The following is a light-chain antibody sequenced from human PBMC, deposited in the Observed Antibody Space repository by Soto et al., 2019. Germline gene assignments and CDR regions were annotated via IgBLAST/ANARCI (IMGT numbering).Light chain of an antibody. CDR2: DTS. V-gene: IGKV3-15*01. J-gene: IGKJ4*01. CDR1: QSVGST. CDR3: QRFNRWPLS. Sequence: EIVLTQSPAALSVSPGERVTLSCWASQSVGSTLNWYQQRPGQAPRLLIYDTSIRATGIPARFSGSGSGTEFTLTIASLQSEDFGVYYCQRFNRWPLSFGGGTKVDI.